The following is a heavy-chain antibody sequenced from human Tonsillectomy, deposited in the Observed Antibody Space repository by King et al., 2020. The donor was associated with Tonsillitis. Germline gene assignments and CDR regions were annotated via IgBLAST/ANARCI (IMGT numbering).Heavy chain of an antibody. Sequence: VQLVESGGGLVHPGGSLRLSCTASGFIYGDYVMNWVRQAPGKGLEWVSAISGSGDTTYYADSVKGRFTISRDNSKNSLSLQMSSLRAEDTAIYYCAANGGFDYWGQGALVTVSS. CDR2: ISGSGDTT. CDR3: AANGGFDY. CDR1: GFIYGDYV. J-gene: IGHJ4*02. V-gene: IGHV3-23*04.